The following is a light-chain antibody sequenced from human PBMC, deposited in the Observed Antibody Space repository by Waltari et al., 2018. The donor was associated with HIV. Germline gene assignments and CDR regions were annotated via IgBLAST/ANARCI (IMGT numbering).Light chain of an antibody. V-gene: IGLV2-8*01. CDR2: EVT. J-gene: IGLJ3*02. CDR3: VSYAGINDRWV. Sequence: QSALTQPPSSSGSPGQSVTISCTGTSSDVGGYDHVSWYQQHPGKAPKRLVYEVTQRAPGVPDRFSGSKSGNTASLTVSGLQAEDEAHYYCVSYAGINDRWVFGGGTKLTVL. CDR1: SSDVGGYDH.